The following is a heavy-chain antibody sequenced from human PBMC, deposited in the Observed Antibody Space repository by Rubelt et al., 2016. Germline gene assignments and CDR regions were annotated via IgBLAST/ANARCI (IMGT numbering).Heavy chain of an antibody. Sequence: EVQLVQSGAEVKKPGESLKISCKGSGYSFTSYWISWVRQMPGKGLEWLGRIDPSDSYTNYSPSFKGHGTISADKSIITAYLQWSSLKASDTAMYYCARHVNHNWFDPWGQGTLVTVSS. V-gene: IGHV5-10-1*01. CDR1: GYSFTSYW. CDR2: IDPSDSYT. D-gene: IGHD1-14*01. J-gene: IGHJ5*02. CDR3: ARHVNHNWFDP.